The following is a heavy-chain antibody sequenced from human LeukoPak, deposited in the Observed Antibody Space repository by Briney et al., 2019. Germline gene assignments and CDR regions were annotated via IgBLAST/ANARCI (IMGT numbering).Heavy chain of an antibody. V-gene: IGHV3-23*01. J-gene: IGHJ4*02. CDR3: ARDFITPYSSGWYRALGY. CDR1: GFTSTNYA. D-gene: IGHD6-19*01. CDR2: LSGSGGGA. Sequence: GGSLRLSCAASGFTSTNYAVSWVRRAPGKGLEWVSALSGSGGGAYYADSVKGRFTISRDNSKNTLYLHMNSLRAEDTAVYYCARDFITPYSSGWYRALGYWGQGTLVTVSS.